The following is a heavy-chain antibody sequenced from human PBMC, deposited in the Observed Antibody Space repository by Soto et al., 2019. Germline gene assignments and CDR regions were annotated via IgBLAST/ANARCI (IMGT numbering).Heavy chain of an antibody. Sequence: QVQLVESGGGVVQPGRSLRLSCAASGFTFSSYGMHWVRQAPGKGLEWVAVIWYDGSNKYYADSVKGRFTISRDNSKNTLYLKMNSLRAEDTAVYYCARAYSRSLDYWGQGTLVTVSS. J-gene: IGHJ4*02. V-gene: IGHV3-33*01. CDR1: GFTFSSYG. CDR3: ARAYSRSLDY. D-gene: IGHD6-13*01. CDR2: IWYDGSNK.